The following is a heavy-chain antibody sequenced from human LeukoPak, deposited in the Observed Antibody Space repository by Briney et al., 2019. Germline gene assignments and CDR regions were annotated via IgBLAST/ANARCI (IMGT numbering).Heavy chain of an antibody. D-gene: IGHD4-17*01. CDR1: GGSISSYY. V-gene: IGHV4-59*01. Sequence: SETLSLTCTVSGGSISSYYWSRIRQPPGKGLEWIGYIYYSGSTNYNPSLKSRVTISVDTSKNQFSPKLSSVTAADTAVYYCARGGYGDYENWFDPWGQGTLVTVSS. J-gene: IGHJ5*02. CDR3: ARGGYGDYENWFDP. CDR2: IYYSGST.